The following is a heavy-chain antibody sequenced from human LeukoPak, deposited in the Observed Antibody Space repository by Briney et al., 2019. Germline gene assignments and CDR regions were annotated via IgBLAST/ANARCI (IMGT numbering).Heavy chain of an antibody. Sequence: ASVKVSCKASGYTFTSYDINWVRQATGQGLEWMGWMNPNSGNTGYAQKFQGRVTMTEDTSTDTAYMELSSLRSEDTAVYYCATDRKMATSGFDYWGQGTLVTVSS. CDR1: GYTFTSYD. CDR3: ATDRKMATSGFDY. CDR2: MNPNSGNT. J-gene: IGHJ4*02. V-gene: IGHV1-8*01. D-gene: IGHD5-24*01.